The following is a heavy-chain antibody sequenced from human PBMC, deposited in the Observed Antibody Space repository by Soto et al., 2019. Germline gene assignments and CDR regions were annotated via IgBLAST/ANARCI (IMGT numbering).Heavy chain of an antibody. D-gene: IGHD2-15*01. CDR1: GYTFTSYY. CDR2: INPSGGST. Sequence: ASVKVSCKASGYTFTSYYMHWVRQAPGQGLEWMGIINPSGGSTSYAQKFQGRVTMTRDTSTRTVYMELSSRRSEDTAVYYCASEPADCSRGSCFPSYHYSCGMDVWDQGPTVTVSS. J-gene: IGHJ6*02. V-gene: IGHV1-46*01. CDR3: ASEPADCSRGSCFPSYHYSCGMDV.